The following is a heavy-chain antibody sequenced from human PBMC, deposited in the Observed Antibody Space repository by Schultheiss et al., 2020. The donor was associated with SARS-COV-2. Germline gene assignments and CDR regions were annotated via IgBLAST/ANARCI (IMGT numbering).Heavy chain of an antibody. V-gene: IGHV4-61*08. D-gene: IGHD3-9*01. CDR2: ISYSGSA. Sequence: SQTLSLTCTVSGGSISSGGYYWVWIRQPPGKGLEWIGHISYSGSANYNPSLKSRVTISVDTSKNQFFLKLSSVTAADTAVYYCARDGALDWPNDFDYWGQGTLVTVSS. CDR3: ARDGALDWPNDFDY. J-gene: IGHJ4*02. CDR1: GGSISSGGYY.